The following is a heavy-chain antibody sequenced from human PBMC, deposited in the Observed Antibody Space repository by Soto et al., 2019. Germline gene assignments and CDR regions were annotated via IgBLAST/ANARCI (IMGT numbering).Heavy chain of an antibody. D-gene: IGHD3-10*01. V-gene: IGHV3-9*01. CDR2: FKWNSGDV. Sequence: GGSLRLSCAASGFTFGDYAMHWVRQVPGKGLEWVSGFKWNSGDVGYADSVKGRFTISRDNAKNSLYLQMNSLRPEDTAVYYCAKDRSSGSPYYGMDVWGQGTTVTVSS. CDR1: GFTFGDYA. J-gene: IGHJ6*02. CDR3: AKDRSSGSPYYGMDV.